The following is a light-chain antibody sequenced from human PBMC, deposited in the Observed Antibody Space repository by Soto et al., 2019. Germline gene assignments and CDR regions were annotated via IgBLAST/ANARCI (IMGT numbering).Light chain of an antibody. J-gene: IGLJ1*01. CDR3: SSYTSSSTYV. CDR2: DVS. V-gene: IGLV2-14*03. Sequence: LTQPASVSGSPGQSITISCSGTSSEVGGYNYVFWYQHHPGKAPKLMIYDVSNRPSGVSNRFSGSKSGDTASLTISGLQAEDEADYYCSSYTSSSTYVVGTGTKVTVL. CDR1: SSEVGGYNY.